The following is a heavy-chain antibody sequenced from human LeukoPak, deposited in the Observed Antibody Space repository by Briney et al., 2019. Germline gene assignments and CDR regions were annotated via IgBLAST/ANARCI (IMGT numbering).Heavy chain of an antibody. Sequence: GASVKVSCKASGYTFTGYYMHWVRQGPGQGLEWMGWINPNSGGTNYAQKFQGRVTMTRDTSISTAYMELSRLRSDDTAVYYCVKDGSGSYYTYYFDYWGRGTLVTVSS. V-gene: IGHV1-2*02. D-gene: IGHD3-10*01. J-gene: IGHJ4*02. CDR1: GYTFTGYY. CDR2: INPNSGGT. CDR3: VKDGSGSYYTYYFDY.